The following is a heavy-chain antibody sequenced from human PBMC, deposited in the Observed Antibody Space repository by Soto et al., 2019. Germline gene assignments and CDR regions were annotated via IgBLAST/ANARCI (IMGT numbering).Heavy chain of an antibody. CDR2: ISNSGDGT. CDR1: GFTFSTYA. J-gene: IGHJ6*02. Sequence: FLRLSCAASGFTFSTYAMTWVRQAPGKGLEWVSLISNSGDGTYYADSVKGRFTISRDNSQRTLNLQMNSLRAEDTAVYYCAKNGDFWSWGMDVWGQGTTVTVSS. V-gene: IGHV3-23*01. D-gene: IGHD3-3*01. CDR3: AKNGDFWSWGMDV.